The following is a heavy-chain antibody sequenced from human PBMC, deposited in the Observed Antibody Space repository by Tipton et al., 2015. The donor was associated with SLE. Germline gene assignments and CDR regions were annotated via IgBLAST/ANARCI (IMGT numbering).Heavy chain of an antibody. D-gene: IGHD1-26*01. CDR1: AFTFSSYA. J-gene: IGHJ6*02. CDR2: ISGSGDST. CDR3: AKDIVPSWGMDV. Sequence: GSLRLSCAASAFTFSSYAMSWVRQAPGRGLEWVSSISGSGDSTFYADSVKGRFTISRDNSKNTVYLQMNNLRSEDTAVYYCAKDIVPSWGMDVWGQGTTVTVSS. V-gene: IGHV3-23*01.